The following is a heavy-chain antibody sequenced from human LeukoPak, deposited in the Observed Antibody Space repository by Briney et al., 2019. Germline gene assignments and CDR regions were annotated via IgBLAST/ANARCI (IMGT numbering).Heavy chain of an antibody. CDR1: GFTFSSYG. V-gene: IGHV3-33*01. D-gene: IGHD2-2*01. CDR2: IWYDGTNK. CDR3: ARDGYCSSTSCYDHYYYGMDV. J-gene: IGHJ6*02. Sequence: GRSLRLSCAASGFTFSSYGMHWVRQAPGKGLEWVAVIWYDGTNKYYADSVKGRFTISRDNAKNSLYLQMNSLRAEDTAVYYCARDGYCSSTSCYDHYYYGMDVWGQGTTVTVSS.